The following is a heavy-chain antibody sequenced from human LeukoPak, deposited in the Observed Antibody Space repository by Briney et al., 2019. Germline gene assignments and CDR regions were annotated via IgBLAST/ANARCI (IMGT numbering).Heavy chain of an antibody. Sequence: GGSLRLSCAASGFTVSSDYLAWVRQAPGKGLDWISVIYGGGSTYHADSVKGRFTISRDSSKDVLYLHMHYLAVEDTAVYYCARLLPASRHYFDYWGQGTLVSVSS. CDR2: IYGGGST. CDR3: ARLLPASRHYFDY. J-gene: IGHJ4*02. D-gene: IGHD2-15*01. CDR1: GFTVSSDY. V-gene: IGHV3-53*01.